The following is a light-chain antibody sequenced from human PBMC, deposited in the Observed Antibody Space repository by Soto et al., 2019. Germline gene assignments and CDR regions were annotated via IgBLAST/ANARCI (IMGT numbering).Light chain of an antibody. V-gene: IGKV1-5*03. CDR3: QQYNTYPWT. CDR2: KAS. J-gene: IGKJ1*01. Sequence: DIQMTQSPSTLSASVGDTVTITCRASQSISNWLAWYQQRPGKAPNLLIYKASSLEGGVPSRFSGSGSGTDFTLTISSLQPGDFATYYCQQYNTYPWTFGQGTRVE. CDR1: QSISNW.